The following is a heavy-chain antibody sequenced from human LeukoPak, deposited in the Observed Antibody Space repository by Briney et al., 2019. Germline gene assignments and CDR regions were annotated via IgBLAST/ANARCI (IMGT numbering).Heavy chain of an antibody. CDR2: IYYSGST. Sequence: PSETLSLTCTVSGVSISSSSYYWGWIRQPPGKGLEWIGSIYYSGSTYYNPSLKSRVTISVDTSKNHFSLKLSSVTAADTAIYYCAREIGIAVGTEDAFDIWGQGTMVTVSS. CDR3: AREIGIAVGTEDAFDI. CDR1: GVSISSSSYY. J-gene: IGHJ3*02. V-gene: IGHV4-39*07. D-gene: IGHD6-19*01.